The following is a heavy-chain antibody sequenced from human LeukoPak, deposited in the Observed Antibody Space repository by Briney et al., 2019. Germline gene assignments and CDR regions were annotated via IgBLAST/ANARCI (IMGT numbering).Heavy chain of an antibody. Sequence: GGSLRLSCAASGFTFSGHAMSWVRQAPGKGLEWVGFIRSKAYRGTTADAASVKGRFTISRDDSNSIAYLQMNSMKTEDTAVYYCTRGPIQVWLYYGMDVWGQGTTVIVSS. V-gene: IGHV3-49*04. CDR2: IRSKAYRGTT. CDR3: TRGPIQVWLYYGMDV. J-gene: IGHJ6*02. CDR1: GFTFSGHA. D-gene: IGHD5-18*01.